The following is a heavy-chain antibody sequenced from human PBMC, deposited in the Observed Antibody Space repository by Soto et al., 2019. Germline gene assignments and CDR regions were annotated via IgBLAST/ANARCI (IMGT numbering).Heavy chain of an antibody. V-gene: IGHV1-69*01. J-gene: IGHJ4*02. CDR3: ARGVAGIGYFDY. CDR1: GGTFSSYA. Sequence: QVQLVQSGAEVMKPGSSVKVSCKASGGTFSSYAISWVRQAPGQGREWMGGTIPIFGTANYAQKFQGRVTITAAESTSTAYMELSSLRAEDTAVYYCARGVAGIGYFDYWGQGTLVTVSS. CDR2: TIPIFGTA. D-gene: IGHD6-19*01.